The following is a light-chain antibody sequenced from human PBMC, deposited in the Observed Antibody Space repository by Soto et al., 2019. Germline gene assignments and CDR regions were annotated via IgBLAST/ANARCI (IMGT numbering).Light chain of an antibody. CDR1: QSISSW. Sequence: DIQMTQSPSTLSASVGDRVTITCRASQSISSWLAWYQQKPGKAPKLLIYDASSLESGVPSRFSGRGSGTEFNLTISNLQADDFATYYCQQYNSYSPETFGQGTKVEIK. CDR2: DAS. CDR3: QQYNSYSPET. V-gene: IGKV1-5*01. J-gene: IGKJ1*01.